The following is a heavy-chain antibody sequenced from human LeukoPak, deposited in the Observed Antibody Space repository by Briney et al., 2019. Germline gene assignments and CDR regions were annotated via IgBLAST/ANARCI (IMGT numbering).Heavy chain of an antibody. Sequence: PGGSLRLSCAASGFTFSSYWMSWVRQAPGKGLEWVAVISYDGSNKYYADSVKGRFTISRDNSKNTLYLQMNSLRAEDTAVYYCASLHSSSGWYGENFDYWGQGTLVTVSS. CDR2: ISYDGSNK. D-gene: IGHD6-19*01. CDR1: GFTFSSYW. CDR3: ASLHSSSGWYGENFDY. J-gene: IGHJ4*02. V-gene: IGHV3-30*03.